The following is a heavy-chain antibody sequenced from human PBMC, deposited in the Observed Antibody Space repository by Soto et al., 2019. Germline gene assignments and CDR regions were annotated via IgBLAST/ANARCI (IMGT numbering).Heavy chain of an antibody. Sequence: GASVKVSCKASGDTFTSYYIHWVRQRQAPGQGLEWLGIINPSGGTTTYAQKFQGRDTMTRDTSTSTVYMERRSLRSEDTAVYYCARGAAVAAGHNCFDPWGQGTLVTVSS. J-gene: IGHJ5*02. CDR3: ARGAAVAAGHNCFDP. CDR2: INPSGGTT. V-gene: IGHV1-46*01. D-gene: IGHD6-19*01. CDR1: GDTFTSYY.